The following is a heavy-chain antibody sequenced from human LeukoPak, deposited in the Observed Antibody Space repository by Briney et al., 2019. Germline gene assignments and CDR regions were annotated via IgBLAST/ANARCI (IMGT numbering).Heavy chain of an antibody. J-gene: IGHJ4*02. CDR1: GFTFSAYW. CDR3: ARERSYGYFDY. V-gene: IGHV3-7*03. CDR2: IKQDGSEK. D-gene: IGHD3-16*01. Sequence: GGSLSLSCAASGFTFSAYWMSWVRQAPGKGLEWVANIKQDGSEKYYVDSVKGRFTISRDNAKNSLYLQMNSLRAEDTAVYYCARERSYGYFDYWGQGTLVTVSS.